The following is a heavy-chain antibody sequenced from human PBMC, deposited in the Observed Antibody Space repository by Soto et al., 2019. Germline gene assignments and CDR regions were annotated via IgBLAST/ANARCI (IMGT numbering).Heavy chain of an antibody. CDR1: GDSISRYY. J-gene: IGHJ6*02. D-gene: IGHD3-10*01. Sequence: QVQLQESGPGLVKPSETLSLTCTVSGDSISRYYWRWIRLSPGKGLEWIGYIYYSGETNYNPSVKSRGTISVDRTKNQFSLKLSSVTAADTAVYYCARDQGGEFLKGSGMDVWGQGTTVTVSS. CDR2: IYYSGET. V-gene: IGHV4-59*01. CDR3: ARDQGGEFLKGSGMDV.